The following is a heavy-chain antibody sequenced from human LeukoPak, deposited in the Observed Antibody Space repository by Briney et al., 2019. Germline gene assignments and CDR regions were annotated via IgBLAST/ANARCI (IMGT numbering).Heavy chain of an antibody. CDR2: ITGSGGTT. CDR1: GFTFSSYG. Sequence: GGSLRLSCAASGFTFSSYGMSWVRQAPGKGPQWVSAITGSGGTTYYADSVKGRFTISRDNSKNTLYLQMNSLRAEDPAVYYCAKIQGYFGYWGQGKPVTGSS. J-gene: IGHJ4*02. V-gene: IGHV3-23*01. CDR3: AKIQGYFGY.